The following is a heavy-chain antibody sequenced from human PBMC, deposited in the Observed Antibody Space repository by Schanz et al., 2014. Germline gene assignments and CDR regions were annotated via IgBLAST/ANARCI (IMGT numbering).Heavy chain of an antibody. V-gene: IGHV3-33*01. CDR2: IWYNGSNK. J-gene: IGHJ4*02. CDR1: GFTFSKHG. Sequence: QVQLVESGGGVVQPGRSLRLSCAASGFTFSKHGVHWVRQAPGKGLEWVAVIWYNGSNKYYADSVRGRFTISRDNSKNTLYLQMNNLRAEDTAVYYCATDRVRSSSYFDYWGQGTLVTVSS. D-gene: IGHD2-2*01. CDR3: ATDRVRSSSYFDY.